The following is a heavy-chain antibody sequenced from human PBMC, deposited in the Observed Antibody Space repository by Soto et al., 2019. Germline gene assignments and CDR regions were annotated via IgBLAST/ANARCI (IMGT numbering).Heavy chain of an antibody. J-gene: IGHJ6*02. CDR1: GLTFTSNA. D-gene: IGHD6-13*01. V-gene: IGHV3-23*01. CDR2: ISGSGGST. Sequence: GGSLKPSCAASGLTFTSNAMSWARQAPGKGRKWVQAISGSGGSTYYADSVKGRFTISRDNSKNTLYLQMNSLRAEDTAVYYCAKVEYSSSWYEYYYYYYGMDVWGQGTTVTVSS. CDR3: AKVEYSSSWYEYYYYYYGMDV.